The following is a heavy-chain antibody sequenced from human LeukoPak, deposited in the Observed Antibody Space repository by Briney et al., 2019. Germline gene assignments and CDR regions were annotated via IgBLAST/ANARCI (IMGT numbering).Heavy chain of an antibody. CDR3: ATGGTRAATGRMGF. V-gene: IGHV3-30*03. CDR1: GFNFSSFG. Sequence: GGSLRLSCAASGFNFSSFGMHWVRQAPGKGLEWVTVTSYDGNEKYYADSVRGRFTISRDNSKKAVYLQMNSLRAEDTAVYYCATGGTRAATGRMGFWGEGTLVTVSS. J-gene: IGHJ4*02. D-gene: IGHD6-25*01. CDR2: TSYDGNEK.